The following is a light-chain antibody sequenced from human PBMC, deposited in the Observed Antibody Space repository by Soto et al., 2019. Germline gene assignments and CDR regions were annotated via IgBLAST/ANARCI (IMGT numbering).Light chain of an antibody. Sequence: DIQMTQSPSSLSASVGDRVTITCRACQGISNYLAWYQQKPGKVPKLLIYAASTLQSGVPSRFSGSGSGTDFTFTISSLQPEDVATYYCQKYNSAPHTFGQGTRLEIK. V-gene: IGKV1-27*01. CDR2: AAS. CDR1: QGISNY. CDR3: QKYNSAPHT. J-gene: IGKJ5*01.